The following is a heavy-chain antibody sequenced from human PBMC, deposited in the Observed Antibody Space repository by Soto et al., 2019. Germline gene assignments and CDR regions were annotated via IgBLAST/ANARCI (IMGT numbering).Heavy chain of an antibody. V-gene: IGHV3-23*01. J-gene: IGHJ4*02. CDR1: GFTFANYA. CDR3: AKAMWSGFYTIDY. D-gene: IGHD3-3*01. CDR2: IGSSGDST. Sequence: GGSLRLSCAASGFTFANYAMSWVRQAPGKGLEWVSSIGSSGDSTYYPDSVKGRFTISRDNSKNTLFLQVSSLTAEDTAMYYCAKAMWSGFYTIDYWGQGTVVTVSS.